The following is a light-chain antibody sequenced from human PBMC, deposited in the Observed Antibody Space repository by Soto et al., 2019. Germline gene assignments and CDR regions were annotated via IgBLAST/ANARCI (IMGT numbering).Light chain of an antibody. CDR1: QNIHTY. CDR3: KQYEEYPWT. Sequence: DIVMTQSPSTLSASVGDRVTITCRASQNIHTYLAWYQQKPGTAPKLLISMASSLQSGVPSRFSGSGSGAEFTLTISSLQPDDVATYFCKQYEEYPWTFGQETNVQIK. CDR2: MAS. V-gene: IGKV1-5*03. J-gene: IGKJ1*01.